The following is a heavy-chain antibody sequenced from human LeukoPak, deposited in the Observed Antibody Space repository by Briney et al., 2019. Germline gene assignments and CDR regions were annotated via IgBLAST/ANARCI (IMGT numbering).Heavy chain of an antibody. D-gene: IGHD3-22*01. J-gene: IGHJ4*02. Sequence: ASVKVSCKASGYTFTGYYMHWVRQAPGQGLEWMGWISAYNGNTNYAQKLQGRVTMTTDTSTSTAYMELRSLRSDDTAVYYCARDIPPLYYDSSGYYYDYWGQGTLVTVSS. CDR3: ARDIPPLYYDSSGYYYDY. CDR2: ISAYNGNT. CDR1: GYTFTGYY. V-gene: IGHV1-18*04.